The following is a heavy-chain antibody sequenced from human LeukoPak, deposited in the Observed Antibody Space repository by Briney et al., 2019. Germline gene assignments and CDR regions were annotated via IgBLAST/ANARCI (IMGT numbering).Heavy chain of an antibody. CDR3: ARSGEPWALDY. CDR1: GFTFSSYW. CDR2: IKPDESEI. J-gene: IGHJ4*02. V-gene: IGHV3-7*01. Sequence: GGSLRLSCAASGFTFSSYWMSWVRQAPGKGLEWVANIKPDESEIYYVDSVKGRFTVSRDNAKRSLYLQMNSLRVEDTAVYYCARSGEPWALDYWAQGNLVTVLS. D-gene: IGHD1-14*01.